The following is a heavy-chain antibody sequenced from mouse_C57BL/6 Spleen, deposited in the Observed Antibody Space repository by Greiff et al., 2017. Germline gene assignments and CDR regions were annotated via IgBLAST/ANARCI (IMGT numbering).Heavy chain of an antibody. D-gene: IGHD3-2*02. CDR3: AGSSGYSYYYAMDY. CDR2: ISSGSSTI. V-gene: IGHV5-17*01. CDR1: GFTFSDYG. Sequence: EVMLVESGGGLVKPGGSLKLSCAASGFTFSDYGMHWVRQAPEKGLYWVAYISSGSSTIYYADTVNGRFTISRDNAKNTLFLQMTSLRSEDTAMYYCAGSSGYSYYYAMDYWGQGTSVTVSS. J-gene: IGHJ4*01.